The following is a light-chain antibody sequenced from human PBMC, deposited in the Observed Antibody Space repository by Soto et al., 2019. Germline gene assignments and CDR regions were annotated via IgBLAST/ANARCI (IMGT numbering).Light chain of an antibody. J-gene: IGLJ2*01. CDR3: ASYGGRDDMI. Sequence: QSALTQPPSASGSPGQSVTISCTGTSSDVGGYDRVSWFQQHPGKDPKLIIYGVTDRLSGVPYRFSGAKSGNTASLTVSGLQAEYEAGYYCASYGGRDDMIFGGGTKLPVL. V-gene: IGLV2-8*01. CDR2: GVT. CDR1: SSDVGGYDR.